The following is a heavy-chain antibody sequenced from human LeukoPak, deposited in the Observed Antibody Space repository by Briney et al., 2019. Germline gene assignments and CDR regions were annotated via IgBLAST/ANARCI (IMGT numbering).Heavy chain of an antibody. CDR1: GFTFDDYA. V-gene: IGHV3-9*01. CDR3: AKESCSSTSCYTFDY. J-gene: IGHJ4*02. Sequence: GGSLRLSCAASGFTFDDYAMHWVRQAPGKGLEWVSGISWNSGSIGYADSVKGRFTISRDNSKNTLYLQMNSLRAEDTAVYYCAKESCSSTSCYTFDYWGQGTLVTVSS. CDR2: ISWNSGSI. D-gene: IGHD2-2*02.